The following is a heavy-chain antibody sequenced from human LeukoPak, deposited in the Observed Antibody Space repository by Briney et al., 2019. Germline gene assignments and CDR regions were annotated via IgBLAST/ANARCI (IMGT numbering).Heavy chain of an antibody. CDR3: ARVGARAGYYYMDV. Sequence: ASVKVSCKASGGTSSSYAISWVRQAPGQGLEWMGGIIPIFGTANYAQKFQGRVTITAEESTSTAYMELSSLRSEDTAVYYCARVGARAGYYYMDVWGKGTTVTVSS. J-gene: IGHJ6*03. CDR1: GGTSSSYA. V-gene: IGHV1-69*13. CDR2: IIPIFGTA. D-gene: IGHD3-10*01.